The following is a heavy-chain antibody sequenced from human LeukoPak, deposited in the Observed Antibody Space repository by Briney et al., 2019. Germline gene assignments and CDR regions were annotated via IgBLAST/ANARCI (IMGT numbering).Heavy chain of an antibody. CDR1: GFTISSYG. D-gene: IGHD3-22*01. V-gene: IGHV3-33*01. CDR2: IWYDGSNK. J-gene: IGHJ4*02. Sequence: GGSLRLSCAASGFTISSYGMHWVRQAPGKGLEWVAVIWYDGSNKYYADSVKGRFTISRDNSKNTLYLQMNSLRAEDTAVYYCARERVYYDSSGYLLYFDYWGQGTLVTVSS. CDR3: ARERVYYDSSGYLLYFDY.